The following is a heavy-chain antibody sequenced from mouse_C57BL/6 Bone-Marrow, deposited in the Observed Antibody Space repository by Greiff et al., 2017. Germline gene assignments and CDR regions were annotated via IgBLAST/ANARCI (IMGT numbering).Heavy chain of an antibody. Sequence: EVQMQQAGPERGKPGASVKISCKASGYSFTGYYMNWVKQSPEKSLEWIGEINPSTGGTTYNQKFKAKATLTVDKSSSTAYMQLKSLTSEDSAVYYCARENGPLFDYWGQGTTLTVSS. CDR1: GYSFTGYY. V-gene: IGHV1-42*01. CDR3: ARENGPLFDY. J-gene: IGHJ2*01. CDR2: INPSTGGT.